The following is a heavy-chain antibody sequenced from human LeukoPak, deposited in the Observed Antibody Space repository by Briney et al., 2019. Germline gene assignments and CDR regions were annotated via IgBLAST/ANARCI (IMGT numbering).Heavy chain of an antibody. CDR3: ARVSGRVGRPNSPLYYFDS. J-gene: IGHJ4*02. CDR1: GGSISSGSYY. CDR2: IYTSGST. V-gene: IGHV4-61*02. D-gene: IGHD1-26*01. Sequence: KPSETLSLTCTVSGGSISSGSYYWSWIRQPAGKGLEWIGRIYTSGSTNYNPSLKSRVTISVDTSKKQFSLKLSSVTAADTAVYYCARVSGRVGRPNSPLYYFDSWGQGTLVTVSS.